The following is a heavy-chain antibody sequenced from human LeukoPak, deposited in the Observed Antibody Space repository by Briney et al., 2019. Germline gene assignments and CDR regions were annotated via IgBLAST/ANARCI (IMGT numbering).Heavy chain of an antibody. Sequence: PGGSLRLSCAASGITFSGSWMTWVRQAPGKGLEWVSVIYSGGSTYYADSVKGRFTISRDNSKNTLYLQMNSLRAEDTAVYYCASRTGATVAGTKYYFDYWGQGTLVTVSA. CDR3: ASRTGATVAGTKYYFDY. D-gene: IGHD6-19*01. CDR2: IYSGGST. J-gene: IGHJ4*02. CDR1: GITFSGSW. V-gene: IGHV3-53*01.